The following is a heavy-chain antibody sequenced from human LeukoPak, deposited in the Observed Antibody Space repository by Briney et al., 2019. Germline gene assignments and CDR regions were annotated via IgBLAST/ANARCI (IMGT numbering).Heavy chain of an antibody. D-gene: IGHD6-13*01. CDR3: ARPSDGSTWYYFDY. Sequence: GGSLRLSCAASGFTFDDYAMHWVRQAPGKGLEWVSGISWNSGSIGYADSVKGRFTISRDNAKNSLYLQMNSLRAEDTGVYYCARPSDGSTWYYFDYWGQGTLVTVSS. V-gene: IGHV3-9*01. CDR1: GFTFDDYA. CDR2: ISWNSGSI. J-gene: IGHJ4*02.